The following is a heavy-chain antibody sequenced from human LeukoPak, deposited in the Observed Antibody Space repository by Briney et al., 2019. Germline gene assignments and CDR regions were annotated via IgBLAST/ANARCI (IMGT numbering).Heavy chain of an antibody. Sequence: SETLSLTCTVSGGSISSYYWSWIRQPPGKGLEWIGEINHSGSTNYNPSLKSRVTISVDTSKNQSSLKLSSVTAADTAVYYCAVGTVTYGDFDYWGQGTLVTVSS. CDR3: AVGTVTYGDFDY. CDR1: GGSISSYY. J-gene: IGHJ4*02. V-gene: IGHV4-34*01. CDR2: INHSGST. D-gene: IGHD4-4*01.